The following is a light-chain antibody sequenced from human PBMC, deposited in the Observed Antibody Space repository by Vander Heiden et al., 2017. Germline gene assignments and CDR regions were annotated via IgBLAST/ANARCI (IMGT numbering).Light chain of an antibody. CDR2: QDN. CDR1: KLGDKY. V-gene: IGLV3-1*01. CDR3: QAWDTSTAWKV. Sequence: SYELTHPPSVSVSPGQPASITCSGDKLGDKYACWYQQKPGQSPLLVIYQDNKRPSGIPERFSGSNSGNTATLTISGTQAMDEADYYCQAWDTSTAWKVFGGGTKLTV. J-gene: IGLJ2*01.